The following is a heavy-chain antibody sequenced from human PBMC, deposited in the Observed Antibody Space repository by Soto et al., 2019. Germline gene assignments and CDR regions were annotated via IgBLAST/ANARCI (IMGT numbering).Heavy chain of an antibody. CDR2: IYTSGST. J-gene: IGHJ5*01. V-gene: IGHV4-4*07. Sequence: SETLSLTCTVSGGSISSYYWSWIRQPAGKGLEWIGRIYTSGSTNYNPSLKSRVTMSLDTSKNQFSLRLTSVTAADTAVYYCTTDLNIMWFFSWGQGILVTVSS. CDR3: TTDLNIMWFFS. CDR1: GGSISSYY.